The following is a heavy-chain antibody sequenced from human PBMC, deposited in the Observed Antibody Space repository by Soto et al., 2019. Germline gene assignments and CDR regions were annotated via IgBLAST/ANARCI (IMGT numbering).Heavy chain of an antibody. CDR2: IKQDGSEK. J-gene: IGHJ6*02. V-gene: IGHV3-7*05. CDR1: GFTFSSYW. D-gene: IGHD4-17*01. CDR3: ARERGMTTVGWVYYYYGMDV. Sequence: GSLRLSCAASGFTFSSYWMSWVRQAPGKGLEWVANIKQDGSEKYYVDSVKGRFTISRDNAKNSLYLQMNSLRAEDTAVYYCARERGMTTVGWVYYYYGMDVWGQGTTVTVS.